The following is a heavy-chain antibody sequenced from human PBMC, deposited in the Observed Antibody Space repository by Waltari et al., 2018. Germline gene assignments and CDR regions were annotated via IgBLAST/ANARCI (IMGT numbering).Heavy chain of an antibody. V-gene: IGHV1-69*01. CDR1: GGTLSSYP. Sequence: QVQLVQSGAAVKKPGSSVKVSRTASGGTLSSYPMRWVRQALGQGLELMGGIIPIFGTANYEQKFQGRVTITADESTSTAYMELSSLRSEDTAVYYCAREISYYGSGSYYPDYFDYWGQGTLVTVSS. CDR3: AREISYYGSGSYYPDYFDY. J-gene: IGHJ4*02. CDR2: IIPIFGTA. D-gene: IGHD3-10*01.